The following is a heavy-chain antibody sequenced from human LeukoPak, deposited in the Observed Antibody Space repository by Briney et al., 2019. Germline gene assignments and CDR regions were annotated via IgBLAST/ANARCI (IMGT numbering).Heavy chain of an antibody. D-gene: IGHD2-15*01. V-gene: IGHV3-30*18. Sequence: GGSLRLSCAASGFTFSSYSMNWVRQAPGKGLEWVAVISYDGSNKYYADSVKGRFTISRDNSKNTLYLQMNSLRAEDTAVYYCAKDLLGYCSGGSCLWGYWGQGTLVTVSS. CDR2: ISYDGSNK. CDR3: AKDLLGYCSGGSCLWGY. CDR1: GFTFSSYS. J-gene: IGHJ4*02.